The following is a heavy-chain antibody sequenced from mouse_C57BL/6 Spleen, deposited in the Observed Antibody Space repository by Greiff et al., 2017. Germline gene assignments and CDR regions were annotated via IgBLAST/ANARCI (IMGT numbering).Heavy chain of an antibody. V-gene: IGHV1-62-2*01. CDR3: ARHEGLITTVVADWYFDV. CDR2: FYPGSGSI. D-gene: IGHD1-1*01. CDR1: GYTFTEYT. Sequence: QVQLQQSGAELVKPGASVKLSCKASGYTFTEYTIHWVKQRSGQGLEWIGWFYPGSGSIKYNEKFKDKATLTADKSYSTVYMELSRLTSEDSAVYFCARHEGLITTVVADWYFDVWGTGTTVTVSS. J-gene: IGHJ1*03.